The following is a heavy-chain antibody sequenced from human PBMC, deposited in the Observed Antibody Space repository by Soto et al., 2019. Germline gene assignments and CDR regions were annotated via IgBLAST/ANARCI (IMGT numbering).Heavy chain of an antibody. CDR2: ISAYNGNT. CDR3: ARADYDILTGYPEFDY. V-gene: IGHV1-18*01. J-gene: IGHJ4*02. D-gene: IGHD3-9*01. Sequence: ASVKVSCKASGYTFTSYAMHWVRQAPGQRPEWMGWISAYNGNTNYAQKLQGRVTMTTDTSTSTAYMELRSLRSDDTAVYYCARADYDILTGYPEFDYWGQGTLVTVS. CDR1: GYTFTSYA.